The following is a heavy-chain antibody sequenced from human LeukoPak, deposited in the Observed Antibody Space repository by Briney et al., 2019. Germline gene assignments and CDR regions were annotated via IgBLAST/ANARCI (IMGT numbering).Heavy chain of an antibody. J-gene: IGHJ4*02. CDR3: AMYYDSSGRNF. V-gene: IGHV3-48*01. CDR1: RFTLSDYN. Sequence: GGSLRLSCAASRFTLSDYNMNWVRQAAGKGLEWISYISTSGSTKYYADSVKGRFTISRDNAQNSLYLQMNSLRAEDTAVYYCAMYYDSSGRNFWGQGTLVSVSS. D-gene: IGHD3-22*01. CDR2: ISTSGSTK.